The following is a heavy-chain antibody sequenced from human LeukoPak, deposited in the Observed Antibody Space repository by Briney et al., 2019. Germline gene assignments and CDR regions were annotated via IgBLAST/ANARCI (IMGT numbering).Heavy chain of an antibody. CDR1: GFTFSSYS. D-gene: IGHD3-22*01. Sequence: PGGSLRLSCAASGFTFSSYSMNWVRQAPGKGLEWVSSISSSSSYIYYADSVKGRFTISRDNAKNSLYLQMNSLRAEDTAVYYCARDFRSYYYDSSGYSDYWGQGTLVTVSS. CDR3: ARDFRSYYYDSSGYSDY. CDR2: ISSSSSYI. J-gene: IGHJ4*02. V-gene: IGHV3-21*01.